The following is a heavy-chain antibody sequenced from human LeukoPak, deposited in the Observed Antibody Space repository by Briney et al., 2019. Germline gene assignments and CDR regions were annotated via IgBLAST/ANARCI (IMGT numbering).Heavy chain of an antibody. D-gene: IGHD3-9*01. Sequence: GGSLRLSCAASGFTVSSNYMTWVRQAPGMGLEWVSVIYSGGSTYYADSVKGRFTISRHNSRNTLYLQMNSLRAEDTAVYYCATFPTGYDAFDIWGQGTMVTVPS. CDR2: IYSGGST. CDR3: ATFPTGYDAFDI. V-gene: IGHV3-53*04. J-gene: IGHJ3*02. CDR1: GFTVSSNY.